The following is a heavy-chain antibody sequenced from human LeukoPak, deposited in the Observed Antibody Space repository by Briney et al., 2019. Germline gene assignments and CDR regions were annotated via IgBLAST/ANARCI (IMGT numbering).Heavy chain of an antibody. Sequence: SVKVSCKASGGTFSSYTISWVRQAPGQGLEWMGRIIPILGIANYAQKFQGRVTITADKSTSTAYMELSSLRSEDTAVYYCARAYCSSTSCYAYYCYGMDVWGQGTTVTVSS. J-gene: IGHJ6*02. CDR3: ARAYCSSTSCYAYYCYGMDV. D-gene: IGHD2-2*01. CDR2: IIPILGIA. CDR1: GGTFSSYT. V-gene: IGHV1-69*02.